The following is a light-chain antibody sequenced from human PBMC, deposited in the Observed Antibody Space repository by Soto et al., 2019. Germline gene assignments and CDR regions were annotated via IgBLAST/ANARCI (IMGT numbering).Light chain of an antibody. CDR1: QSISSY. Sequence: DVQMTQSPSSLSASVGDRVTITCRASQSISSYLNWYQQKPGKAPKLLIYAASSLQSGVPSRFSGSGSGTDFTLTISRLEPEDFAVYFCQQYGSSPTFGQRTKVDI. J-gene: IGKJ1*01. CDR3: QQYGSSPT. V-gene: IGKV1-39*01. CDR2: AAS.